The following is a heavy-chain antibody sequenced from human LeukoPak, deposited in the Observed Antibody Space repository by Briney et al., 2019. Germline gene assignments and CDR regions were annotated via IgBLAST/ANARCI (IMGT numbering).Heavy chain of an antibody. CDR2: ISYDGSNK. CDR3: ARDNPFDY. Sequence: PGGSLRLSCAASGFTFSSYAMRWVRQAPGKGLEWVAVISYDGSNKYYADSVKGRFTISRDNSKNTLYLQMNSLRAEDTAVYYCARDNPFDYWGQGTLVTVSS. D-gene: IGHD1-14*01. CDR1: GFTFSSYA. V-gene: IGHV3-30-3*01. J-gene: IGHJ4*02.